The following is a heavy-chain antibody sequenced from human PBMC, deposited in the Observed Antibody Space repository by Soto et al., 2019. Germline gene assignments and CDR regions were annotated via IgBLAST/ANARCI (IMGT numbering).Heavy chain of an antibody. CDR1: GFNFSNYG. Sequence: EVQLVESGGGLVQPGGSLRLSCAASGFNFSNYGVSWVRQAPGKGLECVSAITNNSDYTYYTDSVKGRFTVSRDNSKNTLFLEMNSLRAEDTAVYYCAKGYSTGWHSSLNSWGQGTLVTVSS. J-gene: IGHJ4*02. CDR3: AKGYSTGWHSSLNS. V-gene: IGHV3-23*04. D-gene: IGHD6-19*01. CDR2: ITNNSDYT.